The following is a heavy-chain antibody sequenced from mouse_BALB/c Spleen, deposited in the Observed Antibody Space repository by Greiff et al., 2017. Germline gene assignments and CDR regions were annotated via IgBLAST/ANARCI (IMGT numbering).Heavy chain of an antibody. J-gene: IGHJ2*01. CDR1: GFTFSSFG. CDR2: ISSGSSTI. CDR3: ARWYDYDDYFDY. V-gene: IGHV5-17*02. Sequence: DVQLVESGGGLVQPGGSRKLSCAASGFTFSSFGMHWVRQAPEKGLEWVAYISSGSSTIYYADTVKGRFTISRDNPKNTLFLQMTSLRSEDTAMYYCARWYDYDDYFDYWGQGTTLTVSS. D-gene: IGHD2-4*01.